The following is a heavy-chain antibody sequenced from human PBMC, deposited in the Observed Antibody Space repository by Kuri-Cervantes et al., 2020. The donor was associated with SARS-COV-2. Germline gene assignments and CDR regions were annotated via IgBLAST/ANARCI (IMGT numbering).Heavy chain of an antibody. V-gene: IGHV4-31*03. Sequence: LRLSCTVSGGSISSGGYYWSWIRQHPGKGLEWIGYIYYSGSTYYNPSLKSRVTISVDTSKNQFSLKLSSVTAADTAVYYCARDSLSYYDSSGYYLTDAFDIWGQGTMVTCSS. J-gene: IGHJ3*02. CDR1: GGSISSGGYY. CDR2: IYYSGST. D-gene: IGHD3-22*01. CDR3: ARDSLSYYDSSGYYLTDAFDI.